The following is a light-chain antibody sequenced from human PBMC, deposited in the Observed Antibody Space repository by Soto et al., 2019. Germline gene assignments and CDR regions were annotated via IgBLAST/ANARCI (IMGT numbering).Light chain of an antibody. CDR1: QSVSSN. Sequence: EIVMTQSPATLSVSPGERATLSCRASQSVSSNLAWYKQKPGQAPRLLIYGASTRATGIPARFSGSGSGTEFTLTISSLQSEDFAVYYCQQYNNWPGTFGQGDQGGYQT. CDR2: GAS. J-gene: IGKJ1*01. CDR3: QQYNNWPGT. V-gene: IGKV3-15*01.